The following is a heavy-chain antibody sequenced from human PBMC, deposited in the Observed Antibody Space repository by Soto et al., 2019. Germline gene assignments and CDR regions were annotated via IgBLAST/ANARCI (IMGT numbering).Heavy chain of an antibody. D-gene: IGHD6-19*01. CDR2: TYYRSKWYN. Sequence: SQTLSLSCAISGDSVSSNSAAWNWTSQSPSRGLEGLGRTYYRSKWYNDYAVSLKRRITINPHTSKNQFSLQRNSLTPEDTAVYYCARGAGYSRGWYEFGGYYYYYGMDVWGPGTTVTVFS. CDR3: ARGAGYSRGWYEFGGYYYYYGMDV. V-gene: IGHV6-1*01. J-gene: IGHJ6*02. CDR1: GDSVSSNSAA.